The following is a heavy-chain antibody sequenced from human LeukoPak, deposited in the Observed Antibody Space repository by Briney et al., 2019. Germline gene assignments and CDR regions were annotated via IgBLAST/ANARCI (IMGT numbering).Heavy chain of an antibody. V-gene: IGHV4-39*01. CDR3: ARGSRITMVRGVILRAFDI. CDR1: GGSISSSSYY. J-gene: IGHJ3*02. Sequence: SETLSLTCTVSGGSISSSSYYWGWIRQPPGKGLEWIGSIYYSGSTYYNPSLKSRVTISVDTSKNQFSLKLSSVTAADTAVYYCARGSRITMVRGVILRAFDIWGQGTMVTVSS. D-gene: IGHD3-10*01. CDR2: IYYSGST.